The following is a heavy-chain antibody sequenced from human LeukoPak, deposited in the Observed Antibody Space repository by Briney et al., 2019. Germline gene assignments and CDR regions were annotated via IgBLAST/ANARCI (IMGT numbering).Heavy chain of an antibody. CDR3: ASEGAVAGPYYFDY. CDR1: GGSFSGYY. V-gene: IGHV4-34*01. J-gene: IGHJ4*02. D-gene: IGHD6-19*01. Sequence: SETLSLTCAVYGGSFSGYYWSWIRQPPGKGLEWIGEINHSGYTNYNPSLKSRVTISVDTSKNQFSLKLSSVTAADTAVYYCASEGAVAGPYYFDYWGQGTLVTVSS. CDR2: INHSGYT.